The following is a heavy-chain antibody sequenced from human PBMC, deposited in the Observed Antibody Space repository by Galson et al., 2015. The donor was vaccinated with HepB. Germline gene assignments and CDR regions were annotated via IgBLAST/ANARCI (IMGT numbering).Heavy chain of an antibody. J-gene: IGHJ3*02. D-gene: IGHD3-9*01. CDR2: ISAYNGNT. Sequence: SVKVSCKASGYTFTSYGISWVRQAPGQGLEWMGWISAYNGNTNYAQKLQGRVTMTTDTSTSTAYMELRSLRSDDTAVYYCAAPSFLTGEDAFDIWGQGTMVTVSS. CDR1: GYTFTSYG. V-gene: IGHV1-18*04. CDR3: AAPSFLTGEDAFDI.